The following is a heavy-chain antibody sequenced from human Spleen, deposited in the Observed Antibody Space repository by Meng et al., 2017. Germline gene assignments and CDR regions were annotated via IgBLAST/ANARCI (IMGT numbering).Heavy chain of an antibody. J-gene: IGHJ5*02. V-gene: IGHV1-2*06. CDR2: IDPKSDNT. D-gene: IGHD3-10*01. CDR1: GYTFAAYW. CDR3: ARGLYGSGSGWFDP. Sequence: QGQPMQSGPEVKKPGASVKVACKASGYTFAAYWRQWVRQAPGQGLEWMGRIDPKSDNTHYAQKFQGRVTMTRDTSISTAYMELSRLGSDDTAVYYCARGLYGSGSGWFDPWGQGTLVTVSS.